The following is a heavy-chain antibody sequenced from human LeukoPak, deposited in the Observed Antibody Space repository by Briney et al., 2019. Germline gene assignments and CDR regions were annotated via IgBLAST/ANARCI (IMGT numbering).Heavy chain of an antibody. CDR1: VYTFTRYD. Sequence: GASVKVSCKASVYTFTRYDINWVRQATGQGLEWMGWINHNSGNTGYAQNFQGRVTMTRNTSISTAYMELSSLRSEDTAVYYCARGGYSSGFVHYYWGQGTLVTVSS. J-gene: IGHJ4*02. V-gene: IGHV1-8*01. D-gene: IGHD6-19*01. CDR2: INHNSGNT. CDR3: ARGGYSSGFVHYY.